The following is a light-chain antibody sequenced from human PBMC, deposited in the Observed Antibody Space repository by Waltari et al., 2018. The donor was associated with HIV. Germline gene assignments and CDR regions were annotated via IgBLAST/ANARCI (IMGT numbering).Light chain of an antibody. Sequence: AIQLTQSPSSLSASVGDRVTITCRASQGLRKALAWYQQKPGRPPKLLIYDASTLEGGVPSRFSGSMSGTDFNLTITSLQPEDSATYYCQQFRSYPRTFGQGATLEIK. CDR1: QGLRKA. CDR2: DAS. V-gene: IGKV1-13*02. CDR3: QQFRSYPRT. J-gene: IGKJ2*01.